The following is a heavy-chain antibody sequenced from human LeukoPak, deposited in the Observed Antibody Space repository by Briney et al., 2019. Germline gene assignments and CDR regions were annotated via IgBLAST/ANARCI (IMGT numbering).Heavy chain of an antibody. CDR1: GFTLNRNA. D-gene: IGHD1-26*01. Sequence: GGSLRLSCTASGFTLNRNAMSWVRQAPGRGLEWVSAISPNAGDTYYADSVKGRFTVSRDNAKNSLFLQMNSLRAEDTAVYYCAKDGKSDYWGQGTLVTVSS. CDR3: AKDGKSDY. V-gene: IGHV3-23*01. J-gene: IGHJ4*02. CDR2: ISPNAGDT.